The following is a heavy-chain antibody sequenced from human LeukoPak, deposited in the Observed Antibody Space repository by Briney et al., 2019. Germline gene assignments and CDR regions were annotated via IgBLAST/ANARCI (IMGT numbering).Heavy chain of an antibody. D-gene: IGHD3/OR15-3a*01. J-gene: IGHJ4*02. Sequence: PSETLSLTCTVSGVSITNFYWSWIRQPPGKGLEWIGYIDYNKRTNYNPSLKSRVTMSGDASKNQFSLTLSSVTAADTALYYCARSPQSFDYFLDGDSHYFFDSWGQGILVTVSS. CDR3: ARSPQSFDYFLDGDSHYFFDS. CDR1: GVSITNFY. V-gene: IGHV4-59*01. CDR2: IDYNKRT.